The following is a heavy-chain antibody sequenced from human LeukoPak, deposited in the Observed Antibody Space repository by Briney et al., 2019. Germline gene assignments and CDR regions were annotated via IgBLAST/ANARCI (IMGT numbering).Heavy chain of an antibody. J-gene: IGHJ4*02. CDR1: GFTFSSYS. CDR3: ARKRRVGDSSGYSDY. Sequence: GGSLRLSCAASGFTFSSYSMSWVRQAPGKGLVWGSSISSSSSYIYYADSVKGRFTISRDNAKNSLYLQMNSLRAEDTAVYYCARKRRVGDSSGYSDYWGQGTLVTVSS. V-gene: IGHV3-21*01. CDR2: ISSSSSYI. D-gene: IGHD3-22*01.